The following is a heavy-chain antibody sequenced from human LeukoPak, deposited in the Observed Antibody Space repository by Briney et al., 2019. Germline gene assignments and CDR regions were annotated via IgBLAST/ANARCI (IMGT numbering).Heavy chain of an antibody. CDR2: IIPNSGAT. Sequence: ASVKVSCKASGYSFTGFYIHWVRQAPGQGLEWMGWIIPNSGATNYAQNLQGRVTMTRDTSISTAYMELKRLTSDDTAVYYCARQLGATSRDYWGQGTLVTVSS. D-gene: IGHD1-26*01. V-gene: IGHV1-2*02. J-gene: IGHJ4*02. CDR1: GYSFTGFY. CDR3: ARQLGATSRDY.